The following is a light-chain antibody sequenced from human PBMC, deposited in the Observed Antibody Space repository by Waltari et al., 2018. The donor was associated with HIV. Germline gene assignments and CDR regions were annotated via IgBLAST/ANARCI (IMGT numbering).Light chain of an antibody. V-gene: IGLV3-25*03. CDR3: QSADITGTLGV. J-gene: IGLJ2*01. Sequence: SYELAQPPSVSVSPGQTARLTCSGDALPRQFVYWYQQKPGQAPIVVIYKDSERPSGIPERFSGFISGKTATLTISAVQAEDEADYYCQSADITGTLGVFGGGTRLTV. CDR2: KDS. CDR1: ALPRQF.